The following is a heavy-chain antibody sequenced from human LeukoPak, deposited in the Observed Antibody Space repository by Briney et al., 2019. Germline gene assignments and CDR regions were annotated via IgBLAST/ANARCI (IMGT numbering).Heavy chain of an antibody. Sequence: GGSLRLSCAASGFTFSSYEMNWVRQAPGKGLEWVSYISSSGSTIYYADTVKGRFTISRDNAKNSLYLQMNSLRAEDTAVYYCARVKGRKMVILDYWGQGTLVTVSS. CDR3: ARVKGRKMVILDY. CDR1: GFTFSSYE. CDR2: ISSSGSTI. D-gene: IGHD3-22*01. V-gene: IGHV3-48*03. J-gene: IGHJ4*02.